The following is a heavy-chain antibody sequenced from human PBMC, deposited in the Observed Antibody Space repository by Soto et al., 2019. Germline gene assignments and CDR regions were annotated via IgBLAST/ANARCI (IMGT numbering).Heavy chain of an antibody. D-gene: IGHD3-9*01. CDR3: ARGHYDILTGYYMAPYFDY. J-gene: IGHJ4*02. Sequence: ASVKVSCKASGYTFTSYYMHWVRQAPGQGLEWMGIINPSGGSTSYAQKFQGRVTMTRDTSTSTVYMELSSLRSEDTAVYYCARGHYDILTGYYMAPYFDYWGQGTLVTVSS. CDR1: GYTFTSYY. V-gene: IGHV1-46*01. CDR2: INPSGGST.